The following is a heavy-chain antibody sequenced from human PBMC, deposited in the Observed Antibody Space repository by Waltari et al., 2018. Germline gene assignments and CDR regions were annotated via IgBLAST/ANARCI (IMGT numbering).Heavy chain of an antibody. CDR1: RSSIRHNHYY. Sequence: QLQLQESGPGLVKPSETLSLTCTVSRSSIRHNHYYCGWVRQPPGKGLEWIGSFYKSGTTYYNPSLKSRVTISVDTSNNQFSLKLNSVTAADTAVYYCVRGYPDIVATISDYWGQGTLVIVSS. CDR3: VRGYPDIVATISDY. CDR2: FYKSGTT. J-gene: IGHJ4*02. D-gene: IGHD5-12*01. V-gene: IGHV4-39*07.